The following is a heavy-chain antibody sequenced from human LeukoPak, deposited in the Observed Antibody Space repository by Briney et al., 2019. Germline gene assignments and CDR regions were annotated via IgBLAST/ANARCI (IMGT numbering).Heavy chain of an antibody. CDR1: GGSFSGYY. CDR2: INHSGST. CDR3: AREQPAAGHFDP. J-gene: IGHJ5*02. Sequence: SETLSLTCAVYGGSFSGYYWSWIRQPPGKGLEWIGEINHSGSTNYNPSLKSRVTISIDTSKSQFFLELSSVTAADTAVYYCAREQPAAGHFDPWGQGTLVTVSS. V-gene: IGHV4-34*01. D-gene: IGHD6-13*01.